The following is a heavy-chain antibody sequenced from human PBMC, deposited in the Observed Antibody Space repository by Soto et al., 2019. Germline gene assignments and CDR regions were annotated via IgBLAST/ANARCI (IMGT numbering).Heavy chain of an antibody. V-gene: IGHV4-39*01. Sequence: SETLSLTCTVSGGSISSSSYYWGWIRQPPGKGLEWIGSIYYSGSTYYNPSLKSRVTISVDTSKNQFSLKLSSVTAADTAVYYCARHAETDFDYWGQGTLVTVSS. CDR1: GGSISSSSYY. CDR3: ARHAETDFDY. J-gene: IGHJ4*02. CDR2: IYYSGST.